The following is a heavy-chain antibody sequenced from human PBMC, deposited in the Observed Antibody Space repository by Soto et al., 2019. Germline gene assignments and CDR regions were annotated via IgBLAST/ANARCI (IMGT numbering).Heavy chain of an antibody. V-gene: IGHV1-18*01. Sequence: QVHLVQSGAEVKKPGASVKVSCKASGYTFTSYGITWVRQATGQGLEWMGWISAHNGNTDYAQKLQGRVIVTRDTSTSTAYMELRSLRSDDTAGYYCARGRYGDYWGQGALVTVSS. CDR3: ARGRYGDY. CDR1: GYTFTSYG. CDR2: ISAHNGNT. D-gene: IGHD1-1*01. J-gene: IGHJ4*02.